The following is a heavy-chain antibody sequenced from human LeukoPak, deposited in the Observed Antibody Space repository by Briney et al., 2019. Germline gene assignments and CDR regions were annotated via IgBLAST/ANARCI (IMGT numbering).Heavy chain of an antibody. V-gene: IGHV3-74*01. D-gene: IGHD4-17*01. J-gene: IGHJ4*02. CDR2: INSDGSST. Sequence: GGSLRLTCAASGFTFSSYWMHWVRQAPGKGLVWVSRINSDGSSTSYADSVKGRFTISRDNSKNTLYLRMYSLRAEDTAVYYCAKDKVVLYGDYSNWGQGTLVTVSS. CDR3: AKDKVVLYGDYSN. CDR1: GFTFSSYW.